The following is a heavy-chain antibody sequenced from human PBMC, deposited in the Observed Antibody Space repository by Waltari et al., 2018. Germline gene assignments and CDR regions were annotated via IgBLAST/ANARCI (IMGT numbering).Heavy chain of an antibody. Sequence: EVQLVQSGAEVKKPGESLKISCKGSGYSFTSYWIGWVRQMPGKGLEWMRIIDPRDSDTRHSPSFQGQVSSSADKSIRTAYLQWSGLKAPDTAMYYRARWFSLSGGWNYYGMAVWGQGTTVTVSS. CDR2: IDPRDSDT. CDR1: GYSFTSYW. D-gene: IGHD3-10*01. CDR3: ARWFSLSGGWNYYGMAV. J-gene: IGHJ6*02. V-gene: IGHV5-51*01.